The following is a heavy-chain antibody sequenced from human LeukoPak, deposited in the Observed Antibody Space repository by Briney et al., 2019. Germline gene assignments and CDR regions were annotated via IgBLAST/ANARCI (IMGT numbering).Heavy chain of an antibody. CDR1: GFTFDDYA. CDR3: AKLPAPSCSGGSCYSNAFDY. Sequence: PGGSLRLSCAASGFTFDDYAMHWVRHAPGKGLEWVSGISWNSGTKGYADSVKGRFTISRDNSKNTLYLQMNSLRAEDTAVYYCAKLPAPSCSGGSCYSNAFDYWGQGTLVTVSS. J-gene: IGHJ4*02. D-gene: IGHD2-15*01. CDR2: ISWNSGTK. V-gene: IGHV3-9*01.